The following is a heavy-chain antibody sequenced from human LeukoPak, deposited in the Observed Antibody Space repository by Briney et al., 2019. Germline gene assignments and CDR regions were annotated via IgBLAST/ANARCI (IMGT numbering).Heavy chain of an antibody. CDR1: GFNFSVYW. CDR3: ARETRSGGSHFVY. J-gene: IGHJ4*02. D-gene: IGHD1-26*01. V-gene: IGHV3-7*01. Sequence: GGSLRLSCGASGFNFSVYWMSWVRQAPGKGLEWVANIKQDGSEKYLVDSVKGRFTISRDNTKNSLFLQMNSLGADDTAVYYCARETRSGGSHFVYWGQGTLVTVSS. CDR2: IKQDGSEK.